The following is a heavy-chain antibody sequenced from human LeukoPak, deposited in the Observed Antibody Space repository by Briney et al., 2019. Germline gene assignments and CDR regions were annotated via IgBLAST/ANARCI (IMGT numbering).Heavy chain of an antibody. CDR3: ARDLEVVVTAILDY. Sequence: GGSLRLSCAASGFTFSSYAMHWVRQAPGKGLEWVAVISYDGSNKYYADSVKGRFTISRDNSKNTLYLQMNSLRAEDTAVYYCARDLEVVVTAILDYWGQATLVTVSS. J-gene: IGHJ4*02. CDR1: GFTFSSYA. V-gene: IGHV3-30*04. CDR2: ISYDGSNK. D-gene: IGHD2-21*02.